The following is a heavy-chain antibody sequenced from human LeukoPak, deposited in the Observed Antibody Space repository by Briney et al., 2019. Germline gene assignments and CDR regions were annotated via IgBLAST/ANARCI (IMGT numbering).Heavy chain of an antibody. CDR2: ISFDASNK. CDR3: GRGGSTRAQAFDV. CDR1: GFTFSSYG. J-gene: IGHJ3*01. V-gene: IGHV3-30*03. Sequence: GGSLRLSCAASGFTFSSYGMHWVRQAPGKGLEWVAVISFDASNKYYADSVKGRFTISRENSKNTLYLEMTRLRTEDTAVYFCGRGGSTRAQAFDVWGQGTMVTASS. D-gene: IGHD2-15*01.